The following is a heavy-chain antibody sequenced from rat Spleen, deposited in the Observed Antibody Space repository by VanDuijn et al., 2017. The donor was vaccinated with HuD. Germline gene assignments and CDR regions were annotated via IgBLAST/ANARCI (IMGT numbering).Heavy chain of an antibody. CDR3: ARQSYVYYGGICDY. Sequence: EVQLVESDGGLVQPGRSLKLSCVASGFIFSDHYVAWVRQAPTKGLEWVATINYDGSSTFYRDSVKGRFTISRDNAKNTLYLQMDSLRSEDTATYYCARQSYVYYGGICDYWGQGVMVTVSS. V-gene: IGHV5-29*01. CDR1: GFIFSDHY. CDR2: INYDGSST. J-gene: IGHJ2*01. D-gene: IGHD1-6*01.